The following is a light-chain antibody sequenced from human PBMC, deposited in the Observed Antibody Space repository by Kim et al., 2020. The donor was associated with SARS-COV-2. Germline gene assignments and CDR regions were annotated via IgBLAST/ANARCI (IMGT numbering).Light chain of an antibody. CDR2: EDN. Sequence: KTVTISCTGSSGSIASKYVQWYQQRPGSAPTTVIYEDNQRPSGVPDRFSGSIDSSSNSASLTISGLKTEDEADYYCQSYDSSNHWVFGGGTKLTVL. J-gene: IGLJ3*02. V-gene: IGLV6-57*02. CDR1: SGSIASKY. CDR3: QSYDSSNHWV.